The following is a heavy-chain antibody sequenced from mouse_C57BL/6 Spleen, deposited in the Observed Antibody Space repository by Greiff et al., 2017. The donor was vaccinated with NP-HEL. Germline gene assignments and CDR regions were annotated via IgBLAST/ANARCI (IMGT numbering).Heavy chain of an antibody. CDR3: TTYYSNYVDWFAG. CDR2: IDPEDGDT. D-gene: IGHD2-5*01. CDR1: GFNIKDYY. V-gene: IGHV14-1*01. Sequence: VQLQQSGAELVRPGASVKLSCTASGFNIKDYYMHWVKQRPEQGLEWIGRIDPEDGDTEYAPKFQGKATMTADTSSNTAYLQLSSLTSDDTAVYYCTTYYSNYVDWFAGWGHGTLVTVSA. J-gene: IGHJ3*01.